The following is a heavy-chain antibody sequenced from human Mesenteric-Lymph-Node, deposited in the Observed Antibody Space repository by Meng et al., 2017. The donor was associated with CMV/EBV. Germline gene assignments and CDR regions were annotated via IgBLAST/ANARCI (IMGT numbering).Heavy chain of an antibody. V-gene: IGHV3-21*01. CDR2: MSSTGAYT. CDR1: VFPFINYT. D-gene: IGHD2-8*01. J-gene: IGHJ6*02. CDR3: ARGPSYCSNEVCPEWDV. Sequence: GGSLRLSCAACVFPFINYTMNWVSQPPGKGLEWVSSMSSTGAYTFYTHALRGRFTISRDNTKKSLFLQMNSLTAEATAVYYCARGPSYCSNEVCPEWDVWAQGPTVTFSS.